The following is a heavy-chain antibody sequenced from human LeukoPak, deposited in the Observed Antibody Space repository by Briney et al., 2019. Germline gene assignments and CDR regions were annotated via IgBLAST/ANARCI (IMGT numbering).Heavy chain of an antibody. CDR2: IYYSGST. J-gene: IGHJ6*03. CDR1: GGSISSYY. D-gene: IGHD3-22*01. CDR3: ARSSEGRYYYDSSGYSYYYYYMDV. V-gene: IGHV4-59*01. Sequence: PSETLSLTCTVSGGSISSYYWSWIRQPPGKGLEWIGYIYYSGSTYYNPSLKSRVTISVDTSKNQFSLKLNSVTAADTAVYYCARSSEGRYYYDSSGYSYYYYYMDVWGKGTTVTVSS.